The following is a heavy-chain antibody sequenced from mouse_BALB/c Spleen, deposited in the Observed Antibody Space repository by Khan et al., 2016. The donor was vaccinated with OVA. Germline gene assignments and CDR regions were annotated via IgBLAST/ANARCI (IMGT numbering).Heavy chain of an antibody. CDR3: GRAGYGSFAY. J-gene: IGHJ3*01. CDR2: IYPNNGGA. CDR1: GYTFTDYN. D-gene: IGHD1-2*01. Sequence: VQLQQSGPELVKPGASVKISCKASGYTFTDYNMDWVKQSLGKSLEWIGYIYPNNGGAGYNQKFKTKATLTVDISSSTAYMELRSVTSEDSAVYPCGRAGYGSFAYWGQGTLVTVSA. V-gene: IGHV1S29*02.